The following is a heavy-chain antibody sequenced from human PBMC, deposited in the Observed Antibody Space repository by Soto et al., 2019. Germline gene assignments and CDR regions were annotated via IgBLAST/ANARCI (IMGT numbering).Heavy chain of an antibody. CDR3: AYRPATSLHY. D-gene: IGHD6-25*01. Sequence: SGPTAGEPTQTLTLTCTFSGFSLSTSGVGVGWIRQPPGKALEWLALIYWDDDQRYSPSLKTRLTITKDTSKNQVVLTMTNMDPVDTDTYSSAYRPATSLHYCGQGTLDTDS. V-gene: IGHV2-5*02. CDR2: IYWDDDQ. CDR1: GFSLSTSGVG. J-gene: IGHJ4*02.